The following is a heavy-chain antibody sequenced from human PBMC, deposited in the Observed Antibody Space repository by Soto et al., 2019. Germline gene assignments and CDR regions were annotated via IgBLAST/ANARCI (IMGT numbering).Heavy chain of an antibody. CDR3: VKVVESPDDFDY. D-gene: IGHD3-16*01. CDR1: GFTFSSYA. J-gene: IGHJ4*02. Sequence: LRLSCSASGFTFSSYAMHWVRQAPGKGLEYVSAISSNGGSTYYADSVKGRFTISGDNSKNTLYLQMSSLRAEDTAVYYCVKVVESPDDFDYWGQGTLVTVSS. V-gene: IGHV3-64D*06. CDR2: ISSNGGST.